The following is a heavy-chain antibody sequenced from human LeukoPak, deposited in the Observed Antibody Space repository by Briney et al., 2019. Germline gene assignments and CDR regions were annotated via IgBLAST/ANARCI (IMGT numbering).Heavy chain of an antibody. CDR3: AKSRLAVVQGFFDY. Sequence: GGSLILSCAASGFTFSSYGMHWVRQAPGKGLEWVAVISYDGSNKYYADSVKDRFTISRDNPKNTLYVQMNSLRTEDTAVYYCAKSRLAVVQGFFDYWGQGTLVTVSS. CDR1: GFTFSSYG. V-gene: IGHV3-30*18. J-gene: IGHJ4*02. CDR2: ISYDGSNK. D-gene: IGHD4-23*01.